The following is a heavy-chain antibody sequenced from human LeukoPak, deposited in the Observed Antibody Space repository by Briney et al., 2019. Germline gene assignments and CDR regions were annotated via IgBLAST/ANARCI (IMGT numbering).Heavy chain of an antibody. J-gene: IGHJ2*01. CDR3: ARDLPFWSGYLYFDL. CDR2: IYTSGST. Sequence: SETLSLTCTVSAGSISSYYWSWIRQPARKGLEWIGRIYTSGSTNYNPSLKSRVTMTVDTSKNQFSLKLSSVTAADTAVYYCARDLPFWSGYLYFDLWGRGTLVTVSS. V-gene: IGHV4-4*07. CDR1: AGSISSYY. D-gene: IGHD3-3*01.